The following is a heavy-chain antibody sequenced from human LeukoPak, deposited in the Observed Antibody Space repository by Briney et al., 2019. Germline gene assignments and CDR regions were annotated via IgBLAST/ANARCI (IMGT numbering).Heavy chain of an antibody. Sequence: SETLSLTCTVSGGSISSYYWSWIRQPAGKGLEWIGRIYTSGSTHYNPSLKSRVTMSVDTSKNQFSLKLSSVTAADTAVYYCAREGYSSGWSHFDYWGQGTLVTVSS. CDR2: IYTSGST. CDR1: GGSISSYY. V-gene: IGHV4-4*07. CDR3: AREGYSSGWSHFDY. J-gene: IGHJ4*02. D-gene: IGHD6-19*01.